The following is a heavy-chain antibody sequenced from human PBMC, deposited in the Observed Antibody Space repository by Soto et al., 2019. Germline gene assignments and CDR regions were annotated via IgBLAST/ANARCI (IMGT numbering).Heavy chain of an antibody. CDR1: GYTFSNYG. V-gene: IGHV1-18*01. D-gene: IGHD6-19*01. J-gene: IGHJ6*02. CDR2: ISGYKGNT. CDR3: SRFIMVGGWFDPNYYHGMDV. Sequence: QVQLVQSGAEVKKPGASVTVSCKTSGYTFSNYGINWVRQAPGQGLEWMGWISGYKGNTNYAQTVQGRVNMTTDTSTGTVSMELRSLKSDDTAIYYCSRFIMVGGWFDPNYYHGMDVWGQGTTVTVSS.